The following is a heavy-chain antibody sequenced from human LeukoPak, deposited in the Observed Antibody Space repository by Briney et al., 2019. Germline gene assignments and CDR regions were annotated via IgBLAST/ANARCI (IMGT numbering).Heavy chain of an antibody. V-gene: IGHV4-59*08. Sequence: SETLSLTCTVSGGSISSYYWSWIRQPPGKGLEWIGYIYYSGSTNYNPSLKSRVTISVDTSKNQFSLKLSSVTAADTAVYYCARRGASYSTSPFYPHFDYWGQGTLVTVSS. CDR2: IYYSGST. CDR3: ARRGASYSTSPFYPHFDY. J-gene: IGHJ4*02. CDR1: GGSISSYY. D-gene: IGHD6-13*01.